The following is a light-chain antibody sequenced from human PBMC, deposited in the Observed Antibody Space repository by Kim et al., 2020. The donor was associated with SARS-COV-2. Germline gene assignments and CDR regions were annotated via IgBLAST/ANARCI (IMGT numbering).Light chain of an antibody. V-gene: IGKV3-20*01. J-gene: IGKJ1*01. CDR3: HQYGSILPWT. CDR2: AAS. Sequence: PGESATLSCRARQSIDSDYLVWYQQKAGQAPRLLIIAASRRATDIPDRFSGGGSGTDFTLTISRLEPEDFAVYYCHQYGSILPWTFGQGTKVDIK. CDR1: QSIDSDY.